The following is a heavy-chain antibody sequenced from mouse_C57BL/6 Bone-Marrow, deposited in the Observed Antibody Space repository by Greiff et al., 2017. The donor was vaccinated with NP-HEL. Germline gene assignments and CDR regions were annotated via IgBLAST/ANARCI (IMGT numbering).Heavy chain of an antibody. Sequence: EVQLVESGGDLVKPGGSLKLSCAASGFTFSSYGMSWVRQTPDKRLEWVATISSGGSYTYYPDSVKGRFTISRDNAKNTLYLQMSSLKSEDTAMYYCARHGWTRGYAMDYWGQGTSVTVSS. CDR1: GFTFSSYG. J-gene: IGHJ4*01. D-gene: IGHD3-3*01. CDR2: ISSGGSYT. CDR3: ARHGWTRGYAMDY. V-gene: IGHV5-6*01.